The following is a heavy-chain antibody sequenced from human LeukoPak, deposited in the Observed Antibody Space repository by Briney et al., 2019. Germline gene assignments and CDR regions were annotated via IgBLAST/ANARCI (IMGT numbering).Heavy chain of an antibody. CDR3: ARRSYRRAIPTSQFDF. Sequence: ASVKVSCKASGYTFASYGINWVRQAPGQGLEWMGWISTHNGNTNYAENFQGRVTMTTDIFTRTAYIELRSLRSDDTAVYFCARRSYRRAIPTSQFDFWGQGTLLTVSS. V-gene: IGHV1-18*01. D-gene: IGHD2-2*01. J-gene: IGHJ4*02. CDR2: ISTHNGNT. CDR1: GYTFASYG.